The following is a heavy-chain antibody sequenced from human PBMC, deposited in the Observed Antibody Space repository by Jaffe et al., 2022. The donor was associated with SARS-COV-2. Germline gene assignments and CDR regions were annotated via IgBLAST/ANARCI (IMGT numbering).Heavy chain of an antibody. CDR3: ARPLDSPDRYFDL. Sequence: QLHLQESGPGLVKPSETLSLTCAVSGGSISSIAYYWGWIRQPPGKGLEWIGTIYSTGTTYYNPTLKSRVTISIDMSKNQFSLKMSSVTAADTGVYYCARPLDSPDRYFDLWGRGTLVTVSS. D-gene: IGHD3-3*01. V-gene: IGHV4-39*01. CDR2: IYSTGTT. CDR1: GGSISSIAYY. J-gene: IGHJ2*01.